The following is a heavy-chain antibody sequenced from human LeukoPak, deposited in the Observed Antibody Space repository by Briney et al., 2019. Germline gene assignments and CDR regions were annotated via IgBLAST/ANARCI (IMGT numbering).Heavy chain of an antibody. D-gene: IGHD6-13*01. Sequence: PGGSLRLSCAASGFTFSSYWIHWVRQAPRKGLVWVSRINGDGSSTNYADSVKGRFTISRDNAKNTLYLQMNSLRAEGTAVYYCARLRDSSSPRYYYYGLDVWGQGTTVTVSS. CDR3: ARLRDSSSPRYYYYGLDV. V-gene: IGHV3-74*01. CDR2: INGDGSST. CDR1: GFTFSSYW. J-gene: IGHJ6*02.